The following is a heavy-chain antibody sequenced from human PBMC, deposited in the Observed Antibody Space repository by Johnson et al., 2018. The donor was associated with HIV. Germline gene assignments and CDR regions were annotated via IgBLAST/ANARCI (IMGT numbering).Heavy chain of an antibody. CDR1: GFTFSSYA. CDR3: AGDRPIAPFDI. D-gene: IGHD3-22*01. V-gene: IGHV3-30-3*01. Sequence: QVQLVESGGGVVQPGRSLRLSCAASGFTFSSYAMHWVRQAPGKGLEWVAVISYDGSNKYYADSVKGRFTISRDNSKNTLYLQMNSLRAEDTAVYYCAGDRPIAPFDIWGQGTMVTVSS. CDR2: ISYDGSNK. J-gene: IGHJ3*02.